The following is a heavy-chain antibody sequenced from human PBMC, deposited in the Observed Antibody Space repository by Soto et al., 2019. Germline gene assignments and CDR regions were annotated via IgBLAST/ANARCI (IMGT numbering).Heavy chain of an antibody. CDR1: GFSFIKYA. V-gene: IGHV3-23*01. CDR3: AREGIAVADLDY. CDR2: LSGSGGST. D-gene: IGHD6-19*01. J-gene: IGHJ4*02. Sequence: LRLSCAAAGFSFIKYAMGRVRQAPGKGLEWVSGLSGSGGSTSSADSVKGRFAISRDNSRNTLYLQMNSLRDGDTAIYYCAREGIAVADLDYWGQGTLVTVSS.